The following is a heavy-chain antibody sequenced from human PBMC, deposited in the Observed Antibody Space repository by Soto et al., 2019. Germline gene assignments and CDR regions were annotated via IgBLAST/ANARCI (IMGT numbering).Heavy chain of an antibody. Sequence: QVQLVESGGGVVQPGRSLRLSCAASGFTFSNYGMYWVRQAPGKGLEWVALIVYDGANEYYADSVRGRFTISRDNSKNTLYPQMNSLRGEDTAVYYCAKPPSQGWRYGMDVWGQGTTVTVSS. D-gene: IGHD2-15*01. J-gene: IGHJ6*02. CDR1: GFTFSNYG. CDR3: AKPPSQGWRYGMDV. CDR2: IVYDGANE. V-gene: IGHV3-30*18.